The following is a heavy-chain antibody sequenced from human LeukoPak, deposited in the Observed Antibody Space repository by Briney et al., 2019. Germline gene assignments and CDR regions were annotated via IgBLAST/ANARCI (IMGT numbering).Heavy chain of an antibody. Sequence: GGSLRLSCVASGFTFSSYAMSWVRQAPGKGLEWVSAISGSGGSTYYADSVKGRFTISRDNSKNTLYLQMNSLRAEDTAVYYCAKFLPTHIVVANYYFDYWGQGTLVTVSS. CDR3: AKFLPTHIVVANYYFDY. CDR1: GFTFSSYA. J-gene: IGHJ4*02. CDR2: ISGSGGST. V-gene: IGHV3-23*01. D-gene: IGHD2-21*01.